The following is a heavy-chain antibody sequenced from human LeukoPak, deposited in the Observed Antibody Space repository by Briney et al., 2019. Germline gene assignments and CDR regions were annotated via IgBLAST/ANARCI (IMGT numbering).Heavy chain of an antibody. CDR1: VFTFSSYA. J-gene: IGHJ4*02. CDR2: ISGSGGST. CDR3: AKAVYAWYYYDSSGYPDY. V-gene: IGHV3-23*01. D-gene: IGHD3-22*01. Sequence: PGGSLRLSCAASVFTFSSYAMRWVRQAPGQGLEWVSAISGSGGSTYYADSVKGRFTISRDNSKNTLYLQMNSLRAEDTAVYYCAKAVYAWYYYDSSGYPDYWGQGTMVTVSS.